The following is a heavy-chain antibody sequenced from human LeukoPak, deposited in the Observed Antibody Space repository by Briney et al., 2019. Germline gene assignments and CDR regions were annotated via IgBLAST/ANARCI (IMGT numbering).Heavy chain of an antibody. Sequence: ASVKVSCKASGYTFTGYYMHWVRQAPGQGLEWMGWINPNSGGTNYAQKFQGRVTMTRDTSISTAYMELSRLRAEDTAVYYCARVGRYIIAAGFGAFDIWGQGTTVTVSS. CDR1: GYTFTGYY. J-gene: IGHJ3*02. V-gene: IGHV1-2*02. CDR3: ARVGRYIIAAGFGAFDI. D-gene: IGHD6-13*01. CDR2: INPNSGGT.